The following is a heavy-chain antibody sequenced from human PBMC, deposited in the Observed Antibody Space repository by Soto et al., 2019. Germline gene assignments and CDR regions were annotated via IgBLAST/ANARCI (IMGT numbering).Heavy chain of an antibody. Sequence: QITLKESGPTLVKPTQPLTLTCTFSGFSLSTTGVGVGWIRQPPGKALEWLALIYWDDCKGYSPSLKSRLTIPKDISKIQVVLTMNTMDPVDTATYYCGRRRGAGGYYDSSGYYYRINWFDPWCQGTLVTVSS. CDR1: GFSLSTTGVG. D-gene: IGHD3-22*01. CDR3: GRRRGAGGYYDSSGYYYRINWFDP. J-gene: IGHJ5*02. V-gene: IGHV2-5*02. CDR2: IYWDDCK.